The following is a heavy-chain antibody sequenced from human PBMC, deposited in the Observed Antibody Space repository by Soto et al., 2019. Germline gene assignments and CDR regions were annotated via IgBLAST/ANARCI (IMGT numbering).Heavy chain of an antibody. D-gene: IGHD5-12*01. J-gene: IGHJ3*02. CDR3: ARILYSGYDWDAFDI. Sequence: VSGPTLVNPTQTLTLTCTFSGFSLSTSGMCVSWIRQPPGKALEWLARIDWDDDKYYSTSLKTRLTISKDTSKNQVVLTMTNMDPVDTATYYCARILYSGYDWDAFDIWGQGTMVTVSS. CDR1: GFSLSTSGMC. V-gene: IGHV2-70*11. CDR2: IDWDDDK.